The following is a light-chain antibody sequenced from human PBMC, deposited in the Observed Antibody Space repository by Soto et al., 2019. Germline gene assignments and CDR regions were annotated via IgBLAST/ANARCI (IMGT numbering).Light chain of an antibody. CDR3: QQYTSYSQT. J-gene: IGKJ2*01. Sequence: DIQMTQSPSTLSASVGDRVTITCRASQSISSWLAWYQQKPGKAPKLLIYDASSLESGVPSRFSGSGSGTELTLTISSLQPDDFAPYYCQQYTSYSQTFGQGTKLEI. CDR2: DAS. V-gene: IGKV1-5*01. CDR1: QSISSW.